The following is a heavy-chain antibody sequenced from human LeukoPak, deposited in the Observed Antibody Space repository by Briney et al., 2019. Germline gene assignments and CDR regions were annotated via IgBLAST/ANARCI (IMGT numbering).Heavy chain of an antibody. Sequence: GGSLRLSCKGSGYSFTSYWISWVRQMPGKGLEWMGRIDPSDSYTNYSPSFQGHVTISADKSISTAYLQWSSLKASDTAIYYCARTPGSSDYRGYQYWYFDLWGRGTLVTVSS. CDR3: ARTPGSSDYRGYQYWYFDL. CDR2: IDPSDSYT. J-gene: IGHJ2*01. D-gene: IGHD5-12*01. CDR1: GYSFTSYW. V-gene: IGHV5-10-1*01.